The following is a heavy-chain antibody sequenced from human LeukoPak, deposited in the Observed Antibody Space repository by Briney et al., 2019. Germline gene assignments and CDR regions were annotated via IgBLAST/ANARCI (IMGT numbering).Heavy chain of an antibody. J-gene: IGHJ4*02. D-gene: IGHD6-13*01. CDR1: GFTLSSYA. Sequence: GGSLRLSCAASGFTLSSYAMTWVRQAPGRGLEWVSSVDGGGGGTYCADSVKGRFTISRDNSKDTLYLQMNGLRAEDTAVYFCAKQSAGSAAWYSLHYDFWGQGTLVTVSS. CDR3: AKQSAGSAAWYSLHYDF. CDR2: VDGGGGGT. V-gene: IGHV3-23*01.